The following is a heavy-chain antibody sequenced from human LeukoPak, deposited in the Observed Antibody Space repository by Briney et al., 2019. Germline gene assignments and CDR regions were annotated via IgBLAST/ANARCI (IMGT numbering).Heavy chain of an antibody. J-gene: IGHJ4*02. V-gene: IGHV3-30*02. CDR3: AKGPYSSGYFDY. D-gene: IGHD6-19*01. CDR2: IRYDGTNK. Sequence: GGSLRLSCAASGFTFSSYGMHWVRQAPGKGLEWVAFIRYDGTNKYYADSVKGRFTNSRDNSNNTLYLQMNSLRAEDTAVYYCAKGPYSSGYFDYWGQGTLVTVSS. CDR1: GFTFSSYG.